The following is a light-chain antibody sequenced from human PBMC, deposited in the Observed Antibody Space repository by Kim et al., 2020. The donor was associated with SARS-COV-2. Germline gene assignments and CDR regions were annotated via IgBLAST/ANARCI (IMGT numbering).Light chain of an antibody. CDR3: LAWDSSTWV. V-gene: IGLV3-1*01. J-gene: IGLJ3*02. CDR1: KLGDKY. CDR2: QDA. Sequence: SVSPGHTASITCSGDKLGDKYVSWYQQRPGQSPLVVIYQDAKRPSGIPERFSGSNSGNTATLTISGAQAMDEADYFCLAWDSSTWVFGGGTQLTVL.